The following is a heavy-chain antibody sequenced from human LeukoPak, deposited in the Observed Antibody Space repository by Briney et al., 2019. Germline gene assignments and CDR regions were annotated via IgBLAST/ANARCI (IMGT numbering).Heavy chain of an antibody. V-gene: IGHV3-66*03. CDR1: GFTVSSNY. CDR2: IYTSGST. Sequence: GGSLRLSCAASGFTVSSNYMSWVRQAPGKGLECVSLIYTSGSTSYADSVKGRFTISRDNSKNTLYLQMDSLRPEDTAIYFCTRDGIVGARSFDYWGQGILVTVSS. J-gene: IGHJ4*02. CDR3: TRDGIVGARSFDY. D-gene: IGHD1-26*01.